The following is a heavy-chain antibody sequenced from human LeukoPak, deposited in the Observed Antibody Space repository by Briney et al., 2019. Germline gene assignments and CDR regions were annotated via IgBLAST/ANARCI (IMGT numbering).Heavy chain of an antibody. D-gene: IGHD4-11*01. CDR1: GYTFTSYA. Sequence: ASVKVSCKASGYTFTSYAMNWVRQAPGQGLEWMGWINTNTGNPTYAQGFTGRFVFSLDTSVSTAYLQISSLKAEDTAVYYCARVPPIRIDYSNYEGNAFDIWGQGTMVTVSS. CDR3: ARVPPIRIDYSNYEGNAFDI. CDR2: INTNTGNP. V-gene: IGHV7-4-1*02. J-gene: IGHJ3*02.